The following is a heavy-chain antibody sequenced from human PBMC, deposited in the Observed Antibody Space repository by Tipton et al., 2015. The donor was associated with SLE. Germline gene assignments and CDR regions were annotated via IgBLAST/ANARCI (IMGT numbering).Heavy chain of an antibody. CDR2: IYHSGST. CDR3: ARRIGEAFEI. J-gene: IGHJ3*02. Sequence: LRLSCTVSGGSINSYYWSWIRQPPGKGLEWIGYIYHSGSTYYNPSLKSRVTISVDRSKNQFSLKLSSVTAADTAVYYCARRIGEAFEIWGQGTMVSVSS. D-gene: IGHD3-10*01. V-gene: IGHV4-59*12. CDR1: GGSINSYY.